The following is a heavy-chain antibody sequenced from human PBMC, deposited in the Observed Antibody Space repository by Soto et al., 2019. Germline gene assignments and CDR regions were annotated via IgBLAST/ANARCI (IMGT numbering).Heavy chain of an antibody. D-gene: IGHD3-10*01. J-gene: IGHJ3*02. CDR2: ISSSSSYI. CDR1: GFTFSSYS. V-gene: IGHV3-21*01. CDR3: ARGLTMVRGEGDAFDI. Sequence: GGSLRLSCAASGFTFSSYSMNWVRQAPGKGLEWVSSISSSSSYIYYADSVKGRFTISRDNAKNSLYLQMNSLRAEDTAVYYCARGLTMVRGEGDAFDIWGQGTMVTVSS.